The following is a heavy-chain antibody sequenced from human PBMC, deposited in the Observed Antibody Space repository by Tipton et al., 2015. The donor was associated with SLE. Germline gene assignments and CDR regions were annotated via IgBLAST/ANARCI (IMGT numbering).Heavy chain of an antibody. Sequence: SLRLSCAASGLTFSSYSMNWVRQAPGKGLEWLSYISTIGTTINYADSVKGRFTISRDNAKNSLYLQMNSLRAEDTAVYYCAKAGGYYLDSWGQGTLVTVSS. J-gene: IGHJ4*02. D-gene: IGHD3-10*01. CDR3: AKAGGYYLDS. CDR1: GLTFSSYS. CDR2: ISTIGTTI. V-gene: IGHV3-48*04.